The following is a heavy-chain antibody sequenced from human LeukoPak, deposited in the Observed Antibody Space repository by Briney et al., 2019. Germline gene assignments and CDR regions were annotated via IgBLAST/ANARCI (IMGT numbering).Heavy chain of an antibody. V-gene: IGHV4-59*01. Sequence: PSGTLSLTCTVSGGSISSCYVSWIRQPPGKGLEWIGYISYTGSTDYNPSLKSRVTISVDMSKNQFSLKVSSVTAADTAVYYCARGSVYSDSWGQGTLVTVSS. CDR3: ARGSVYSDS. CDR1: GGSISSCY. CDR2: ISYTGST. J-gene: IGHJ4*02.